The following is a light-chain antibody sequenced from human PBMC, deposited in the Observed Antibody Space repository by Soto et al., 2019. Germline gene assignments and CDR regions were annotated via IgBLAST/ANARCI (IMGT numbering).Light chain of an antibody. CDR2: GAF. J-gene: IGKJ4*01. V-gene: IGKV3-20*01. CDR1: QSLPNSY. Sequence: EIVLTQTPGTLSLSPGERATLSCRASQSLPNSYLAWYQQKPGQTPRLLIYGAFTRATGIPDRFTGSGSGTDFTLTISRLEPEDFAVYYCLQYGSSPPLTFGGGTKVDI. CDR3: LQYGSSPPLT.